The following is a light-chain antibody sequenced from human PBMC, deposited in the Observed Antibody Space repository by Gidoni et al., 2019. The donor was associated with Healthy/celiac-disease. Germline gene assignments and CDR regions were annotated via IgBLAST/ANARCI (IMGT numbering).Light chain of an antibody. CDR2: LGS. CDR1: QSLLHSNGYNY. V-gene: IGKV2-28*01. J-gene: IGKJ1*01. Sequence: DIVMTQSPLSLPVTPGEPASISCRSSQSLLHSNGYNYLDWYLQNPGQSQQLLIYLGSNRASGVPDRFSGSGSGTDFTLKISRVEAEDVGVYYCMQALQTWTFXQXTKVEIK. CDR3: MQALQTWT.